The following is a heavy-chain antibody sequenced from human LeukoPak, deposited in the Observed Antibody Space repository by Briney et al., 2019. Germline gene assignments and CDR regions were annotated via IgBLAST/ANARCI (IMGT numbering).Heavy chain of an antibody. CDR3: ARLPAGTWYFDY. Sequence: ASETLSLTCTVSGGSISSTSYYWGWIRQPPGKGMEWVAMIYYSGSTYYNPSLKSRVSISVDTSKNQVSLKVSSVTATDTAVYYRARLPAGTWYFDYWGQGTLVTVPS. D-gene: IGHD6-13*01. V-gene: IGHV4-39*01. J-gene: IGHJ4*02. CDR1: GGSISSTSYY. CDR2: IYYSGST.